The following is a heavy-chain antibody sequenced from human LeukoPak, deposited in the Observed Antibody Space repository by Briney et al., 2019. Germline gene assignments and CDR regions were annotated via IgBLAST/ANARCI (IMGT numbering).Heavy chain of an antibody. D-gene: IGHD6-13*01. CDR2: INWNGGST. CDR1: GFTFDDYG. CDR3: ARVGYSSSWSYYYYMDV. J-gene: IGHJ6*03. V-gene: IGHV3-20*04. Sequence: PGGSLRLSCAASGFTFDDYGMSWVRQAPGKGLEWVSGINWNGGSTGYADSVKGRFTISRDNAKNSLYLQMNSLRAEDTAVYYCARVGYSSSWSYYYYMDVWGKGTTVTVSS.